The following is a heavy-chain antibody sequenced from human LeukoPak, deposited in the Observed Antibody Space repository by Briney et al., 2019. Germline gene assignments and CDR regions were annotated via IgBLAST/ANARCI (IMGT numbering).Heavy chain of an antibody. CDR1: GGSISSVDYY. V-gene: IGHV4-31*03. CDR3: ATRWSGYCSGGSCYSEIYDAFDI. J-gene: IGHJ3*02. CDR2: INYRGSA. Sequence: SQTLSLTCTVSGGSISSVDYYWSWIRQYPGKGLEWIGYINYRGSAYYNPSLKSRVTISVDTSKNQFSLKLTSVTAADTAVYYCATRWSGYCSGGSCYSEIYDAFDIWGQGTMVTVSS. D-gene: IGHD2-15*01.